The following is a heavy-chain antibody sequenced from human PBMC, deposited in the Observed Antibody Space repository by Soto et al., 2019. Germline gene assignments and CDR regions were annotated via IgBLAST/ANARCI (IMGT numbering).Heavy chain of an antibody. CDR2: IVVGSGNT. CDR3: AKGNPDCSGVTCNSKVSLDF. CDR1: GFTYTISA. V-gene: IGHV1-58*02. J-gene: IGHJ4*02. Sequence: SVKVACQTSGFTYTISAMQWVRQAQGQRLEWIGWIVVGSGNTNYAQKFQERVTITRDMSTRTVYMELSSLISEDTAVYYCAKGNPDCSGVTCNSKVSLDFWGQGTLVTVSS. D-gene: IGHD2-15*01.